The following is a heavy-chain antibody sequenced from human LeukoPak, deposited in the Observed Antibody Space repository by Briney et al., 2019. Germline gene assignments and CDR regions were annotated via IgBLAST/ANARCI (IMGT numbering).Heavy chain of an antibody. CDR1: GGTFSSSG. Sequence: SVKVSCKASGGTFSSSGISWVRQAPGQGLEWMGGIIPMIGTPNYAQKFQGRVTITADESTSTAYMELSSLRSEDTAVYYCASHCSSTSCYADYYYMDVWGKGTAVTVSS. CDR2: IIPMIGTP. CDR3: ASHCSSTSCYADYYYMDV. D-gene: IGHD2-2*01. V-gene: IGHV1-69*13. J-gene: IGHJ6*03.